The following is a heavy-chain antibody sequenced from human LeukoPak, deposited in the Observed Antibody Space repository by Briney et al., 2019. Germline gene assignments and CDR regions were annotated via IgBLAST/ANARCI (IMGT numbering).Heavy chain of an antibody. Sequence: ASVKVSCKVSGYTLTELSMHWVRQAPGKGLEWMGGFDPEDGETIYAQKFQGRVTMTEDTSTDTAYMELSSLRPEDTAVYYCASGGSYYRYWFDPWGQGTLVTVSS. CDR2: FDPEDGET. D-gene: IGHD1-26*01. V-gene: IGHV1-24*01. CDR1: GYTLTELS. CDR3: ASGGSYYRYWFDP. J-gene: IGHJ5*02.